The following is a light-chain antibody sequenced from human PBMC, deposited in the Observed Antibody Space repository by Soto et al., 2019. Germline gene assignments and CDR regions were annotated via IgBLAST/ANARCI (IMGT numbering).Light chain of an antibody. CDR2: GAS. Sequence: EIVLTQSPGTLSLSPGERATLSCRASQSVSSSFLAWYQQKPGQAPRLLIYGASSRATGIPDRFSGSGSGTDFTRTISRLEPEDVAVYYYQQYGSSPLTFGGGTKVEIK. V-gene: IGKV3-20*01. CDR1: QSVSSSF. J-gene: IGKJ4*01. CDR3: QQYGSSPLT.